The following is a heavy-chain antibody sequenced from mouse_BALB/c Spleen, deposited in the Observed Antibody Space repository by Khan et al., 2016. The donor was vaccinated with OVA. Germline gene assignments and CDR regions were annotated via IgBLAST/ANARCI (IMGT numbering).Heavy chain of an antibody. CDR1: GYTFTNYW. J-gene: IGHJ2*01. CDR3: ARNGFGNYEIWDY. D-gene: IGHD2-1*01. Sequence: VQLKESGTVLARPGASVKMSCKAPGYTFTNYWMHWVKQRPGQGLEWIGTIFPGNSDTNYNQKFTGKAKLTAVTSTSTAYMELSSLTNEDSAVYYCARNGFGNYEIWDYWGQGTTLTVSS. CDR2: IFPGNSDT. V-gene: IGHV1-5*01.